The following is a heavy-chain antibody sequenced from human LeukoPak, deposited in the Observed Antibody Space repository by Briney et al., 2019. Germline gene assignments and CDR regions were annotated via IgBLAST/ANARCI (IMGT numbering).Heavy chain of an antibody. V-gene: IGHV5-51*01. CDR3: ARTLDFWSGYYMGGFDY. Sequence: GESLKISCKGSGYSFTSYWIGWVRQMPGKGLEWMGVIYPGDSDTRYSPSFQGQVTIPADKSISTAYLQWSSLKASDTAMYYCARTLDFWSGYYMGGFDYWGQGTLVTVSS. J-gene: IGHJ4*02. CDR2: IYPGDSDT. CDR1: GYSFTSYW. D-gene: IGHD3-3*01.